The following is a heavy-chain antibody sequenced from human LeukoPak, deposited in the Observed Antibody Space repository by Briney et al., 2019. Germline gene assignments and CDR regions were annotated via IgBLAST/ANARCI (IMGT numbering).Heavy chain of an antibody. CDR2: ISSSSSTI. D-gene: IGHD6-13*01. V-gene: IGHV3-48*04. Sequence: PGGSLRLSCAASGFTFSSYSMNWVRQAPGKGLEWVSYISSSSSTIYYADSVKGRFTISRDNAKNSLYLQMNGLRAEDTAVYYCARDREYSSSSFARGSRMDVWGQGTTVTVSS. CDR1: GFTFSSYS. J-gene: IGHJ6*02. CDR3: ARDREYSSSSFARGSRMDV.